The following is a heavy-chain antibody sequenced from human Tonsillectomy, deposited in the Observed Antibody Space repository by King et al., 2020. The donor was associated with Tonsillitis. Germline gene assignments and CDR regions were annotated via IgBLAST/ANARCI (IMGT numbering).Heavy chain of an antibody. J-gene: IGHJ4*02. V-gene: IGHV2-26*01. Sequence: VTLKESGPVLVKPTETLTLTCTVSGFSLSNARMGVSWIRQPPGKALEWLAHIFSNDKKSYSTSLKSRLTISKDTSKSQVALTMTNMDPVDTATYYCARIRSIDKQDDLNAWLLFDYWGQDTLVTVPS. CDR1: GFSLSNARMG. D-gene: IGHD3-16*01. CDR2: IFSNDKK. CDR3: ARIRSIDKQDDLNAWLLFDY.